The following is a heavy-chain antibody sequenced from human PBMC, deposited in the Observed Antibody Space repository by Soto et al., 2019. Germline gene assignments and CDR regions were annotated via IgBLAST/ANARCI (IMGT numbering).Heavy chain of an antibody. CDR3: TTDLRQARRGDV. J-gene: IGHJ6*02. D-gene: IGHD3-10*01. CDR1: GFTFSNAW. V-gene: IGHV3-15*07. CDR2: IKSKTDGGTT. Sequence: PGESLKISCAASGFTFSNAWMNWVRQAPGKGLEWVGRIKSKTDGGTTDYAAPVKGRFTISRDDSKNTLYLQMNSLKTEDTAVYYCTTDLRQARRGDVWGQGTTVTVSS.